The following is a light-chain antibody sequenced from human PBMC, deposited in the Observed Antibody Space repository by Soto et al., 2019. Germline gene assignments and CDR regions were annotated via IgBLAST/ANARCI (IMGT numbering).Light chain of an antibody. V-gene: IGKV1-5*01. CDR1: HNIERW. Sequence: IQMTQSPSTLSASVGDRVTITCRASHNIERWIAWYQQKPGKAPSLLIFDASTLHSGVPSPFSGSGSGTDFTLTISSLQPDDFATYYCQQFAISPTFGQGTKVEVK. CDR3: QQFAISPT. CDR2: DAS. J-gene: IGKJ1*01.